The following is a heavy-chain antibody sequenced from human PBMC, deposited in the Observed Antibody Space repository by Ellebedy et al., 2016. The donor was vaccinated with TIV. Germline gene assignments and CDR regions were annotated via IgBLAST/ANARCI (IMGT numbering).Heavy chain of an antibody. Sequence: GESLKISCAASGFTFSTYAMSWVRQAPGKGLEWVSVISGGGGSTYYADSVKGRFTISRDNSKNTLYLQMNSLRAEDTAVYYCAKQLVLDYWGQGTLVTVSS. D-gene: IGHD6-13*01. J-gene: IGHJ4*02. CDR2: ISGGGGST. CDR3: AKQLVLDY. V-gene: IGHV3-23*01. CDR1: GFTFSTYA.